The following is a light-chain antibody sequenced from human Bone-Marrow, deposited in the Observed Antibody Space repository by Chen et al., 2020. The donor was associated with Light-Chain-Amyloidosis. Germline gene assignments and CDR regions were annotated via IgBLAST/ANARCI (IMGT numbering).Light chain of an antibody. V-gene: IGLV2-23*02. CDR3: CSFAGTSTPL. CDR1: SSDIGSYNL. J-gene: IGLJ2*01. Sequence: QSALTQPSSVSVSPGQLITISCTGTSSDIGSYNLVSWYQQHPGKAPQLLIYEVTQRPSGVSGRFAGSKSGNTASLTISGLRTDDEAYYFCCSFAGTSTPLFGGGSKLTV. CDR2: EVT.